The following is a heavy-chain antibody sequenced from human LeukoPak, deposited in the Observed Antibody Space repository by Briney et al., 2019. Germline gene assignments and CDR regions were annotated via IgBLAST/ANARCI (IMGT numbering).Heavy chain of an antibody. V-gene: IGHV4-39*07. CDR2: IYYSGST. J-gene: IGHJ6*03. Sequence: SETLSLTCTVSGGSISSSSYYWGWIRQPPGKGLEWIGSIYYSGSTYYNPSLKSRVTISVDTSKNQFSLKLSSVTAADTAVYYCARNIGVVGAPDYYYYMDVWGKGTTVTASS. D-gene: IGHD1-26*01. CDR3: ARNIGVVGAPDYYYYMDV. CDR1: GGSISSSSYY.